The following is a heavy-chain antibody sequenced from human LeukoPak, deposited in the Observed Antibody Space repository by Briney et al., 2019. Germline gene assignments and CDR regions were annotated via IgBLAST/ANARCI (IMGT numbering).Heavy chain of an antibody. V-gene: IGHV1-3*01. J-gene: IGHJ4*02. CDR2: INAGNGNT. D-gene: IGHD6-19*01. CDR3: ARVPGRSSGWYVFLDY. Sequence: ASVKVFCKASGYTFTSYAMHWVRQAPGQRLEWMGWINAGNGNTKYSQKFQGRVTITRDTSASTAYMELSSLRSEDTAVYYCARVPGRSSGWYVFLDYWGQGTLVTVSS. CDR1: GYTFTSYA.